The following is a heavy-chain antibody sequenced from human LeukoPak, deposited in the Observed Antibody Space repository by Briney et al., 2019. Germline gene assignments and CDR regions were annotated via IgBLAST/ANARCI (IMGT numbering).Heavy chain of an antibody. CDR2: IYTSGST. Sequence: PSQTLSLTCIVSGGSISSGNYYWSWIRQPAGKGLEWIGRIYTSGSTNYNPSLKSRVTISVDTSKNQFSLKLSSVTAADTAVYYCTREDVHPPASDKWFDPWSQGTLVTVSS. V-gene: IGHV4-61*02. CDR1: GGSISSGNYY. J-gene: IGHJ5*02. D-gene: IGHD2-2*01. CDR3: TREDVHPPASDKWFDP.